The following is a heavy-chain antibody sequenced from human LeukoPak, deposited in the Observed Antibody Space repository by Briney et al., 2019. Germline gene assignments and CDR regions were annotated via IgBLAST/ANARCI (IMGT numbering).Heavy chain of an antibody. J-gene: IGHJ4*02. V-gene: IGHV1-2*02. CDR2: INPNSGGT. Sequence: ASVKVSCKASGCTFTGYYMHWVRQAPGQGLEWMGWINPNSGGTNYAQKFQGRVTMTRDTSISTAYMELSRLRSDDTAVYYCARAPYCGGDCYATYYFDYWGQGTLVTVSS. CDR3: ARAPYCGGDCYATYYFDY. CDR1: GCTFTGYY. D-gene: IGHD2-21*02.